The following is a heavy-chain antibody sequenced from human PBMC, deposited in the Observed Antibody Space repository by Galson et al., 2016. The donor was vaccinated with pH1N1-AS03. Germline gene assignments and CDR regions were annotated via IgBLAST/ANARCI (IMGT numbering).Heavy chain of an antibody. J-gene: IGHJ3*01. CDR1: GYTFTTYY. D-gene: IGHD6-13*01. V-gene: IGHV1-2*02. CDR3: ARDPAGYSASWYWGRAGDDTFDV. Sequence: CKASGYTFTTYYIHWVRQAPGQGLEWLGWINPNSGDTYYAQNFQGRVTMTRDTSISTAYMELNSLRSDDTAVYYCARDPAGYSASWYWGRAGDDTFDVWGQGTMVIVSS. CDR2: INPNSGDT.